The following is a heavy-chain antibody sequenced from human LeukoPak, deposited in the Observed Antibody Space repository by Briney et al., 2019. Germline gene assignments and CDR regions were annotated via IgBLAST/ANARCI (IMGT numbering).Heavy chain of an antibody. CDR3: ATYSILNAREFRY. J-gene: IGHJ1*01. D-gene: IGHD4-11*01. CDR2: VQHIGGET. V-gene: IGHV3-7*01. CDR1: GLTFSSYA. Sequence: GGSLRLSCAASGLTFSSYAMMWLRQAPGKGLEWVANVQHIGGETYYVDSVKGRFTISRDNAKNSVYLQMNSLGADDTAVYYCATYSILNAREFRYWGQGTLVTVTS.